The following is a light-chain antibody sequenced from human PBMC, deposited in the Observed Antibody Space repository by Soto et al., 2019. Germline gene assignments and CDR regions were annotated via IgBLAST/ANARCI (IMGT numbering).Light chain of an antibody. J-gene: IGLJ2*01. CDR3: SSSAGSNVV. CDR2: EVS. Sequence: QSALTQPPSASGSPGQSVTISCTGTSSDVGGYNSVSWYQHHPGKAPKLMIFEVSKRPPGVPDRFSGSKSGNSASLTVSGLQAEDEADYYCSSSAGSNVVFGGGTKLTVL. CDR1: SSDVGGYNS. V-gene: IGLV2-8*01.